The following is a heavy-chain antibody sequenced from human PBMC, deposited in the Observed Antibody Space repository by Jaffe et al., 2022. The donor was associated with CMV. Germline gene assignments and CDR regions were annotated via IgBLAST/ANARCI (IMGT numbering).Heavy chain of an antibody. Sequence: QVQLVESGGGVVQPGRSLRLSCAASGFTFSSYGMHWVRQAPGKGLEWVAVISYDGSNKYYADSVKGRFTISRDNSKNTLYLQMNSLRAEDTAVYYCAKEGGWSPYFDYWGQGTLVTVSS. CDR3: AKEGGWSPYFDY. J-gene: IGHJ4*02. D-gene: IGHD6-19*01. CDR1: GFTFSSYG. CDR2: ISYDGSNK. V-gene: IGHV3-30*18.